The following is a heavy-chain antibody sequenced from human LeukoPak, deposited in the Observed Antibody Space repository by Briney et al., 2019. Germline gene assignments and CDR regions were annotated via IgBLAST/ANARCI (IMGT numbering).Heavy chain of an antibody. CDR2: INPNRGGT. J-gene: IGHJ3*02. CDR3: ARESVEYSSSFDI. Sequence: ASVKFSCKASGYTFTGYYMHWVRQAPGHGLEWIGWINPNRGGTNYAQKFQGRVTMTRDTSIGTAYMELSRLRSDDTAVYYCARESVEYSSSFDIWGQGTMVTVSS. D-gene: IGHD6-6*01. CDR1: GYTFTGYY. V-gene: IGHV1-2*02.